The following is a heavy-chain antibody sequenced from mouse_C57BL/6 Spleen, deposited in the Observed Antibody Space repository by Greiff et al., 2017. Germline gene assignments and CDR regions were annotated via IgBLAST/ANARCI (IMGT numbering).Heavy chain of an antibody. V-gene: IGHV1-50*01. CDR2: IDPSDSYT. J-gene: IGHJ4*01. CDR1: GYTFTSYW. D-gene: IGHD1-1*01. Sequence: QVQLQQSGAELVKPGASVKLSCKASGYTFTSYWMQWVKQRPGQGLEWIGEIDPSDSYTNYNQKFKGKATLTVDTSSSTAYMQLSSLTSEDSAVYYCARLLRGNAMDYWGQGTSVTVSS. CDR3: ARLLRGNAMDY.